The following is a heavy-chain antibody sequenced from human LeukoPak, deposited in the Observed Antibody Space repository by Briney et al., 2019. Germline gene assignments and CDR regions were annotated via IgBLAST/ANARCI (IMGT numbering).Heavy chain of an antibody. CDR2: IIPIFGTA. Sequence: SVKVSCKASGGTFSSYAISWVRQAPGQGLEWMGGIIPIFGTANYAQKFQGRVTITADESTSTAYMELSSLRSEDMAVYYCARSRYCSSTSCYRRNYYFDYWGQGTLVTVSS. D-gene: IGHD2-2*01. J-gene: IGHJ4*02. CDR1: GGTFSSYA. V-gene: IGHV1-69*13. CDR3: ARSRYCSSTSCYRRNYYFDY.